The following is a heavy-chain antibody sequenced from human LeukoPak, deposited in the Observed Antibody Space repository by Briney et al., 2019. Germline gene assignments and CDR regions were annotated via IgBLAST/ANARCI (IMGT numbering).Heavy chain of an antibody. Sequence: GGSLRLSCAASGFTFSGYPIHWVRQAPGKGLEWVAVISYDGSNKYYADSVKGRFTISRDNSKNTLYLQMNSLRAEDTAVYYCARDEGYCSRTSCYGASKVMDVWGQGTAVIVSS. D-gene: IGHD2-2*01. CDR3: ARDEGYCSRTSCYGASKVMDV. V-gene: IGHV3-30-3*01. J-gene: IGHJ6*02. CDR1: GFTFSGYP. CDR2: ISYDGSNK.